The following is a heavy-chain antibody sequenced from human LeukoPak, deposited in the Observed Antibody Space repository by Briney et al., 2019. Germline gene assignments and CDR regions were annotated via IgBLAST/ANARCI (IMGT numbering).Heavy chain of an antibody. CDR3: ARQEIGLRSFDP. D-gene: IGHD3/OR15-3a*01. CDR2: VYYTGST. CDR1: GGSISSALYH. J-gene: IGHJ5*02. Sequence: PSETLSLTCTVSGGSISSALYHWGWIRQPPGKNLEWLGSVYYTGSTHNNPSLKSRVTISFDTSKNQFSLNLSSVTAADTAVYYCARQEIGLRSFDPWGQGTLVTVSS. V-gene: IGHV4-39*01.